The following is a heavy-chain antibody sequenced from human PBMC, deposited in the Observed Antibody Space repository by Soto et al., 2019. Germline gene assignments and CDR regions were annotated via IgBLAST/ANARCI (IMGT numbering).Heavy chain of an antibody. Sequence: PGGSLRLSCAASGFTFSSYAMSWVRQAPGKGLEWVSAISGSGGSTYYADSVKGRFTISRDNSKNTLYLQMNSLRAEDTAVYYCAKRPGYDILTGYYPFVFYYGMDVWGQGTTVTVPS. CDR2: ISGSGGST. V-gene: IGHV3-23*01. D-gene: IGHD3-9*01. J-gene: IGHJ6*02. CDR3: AKRPGYDILTGYYPFVFYYGMDV. CDR1: GFTFSSYA.